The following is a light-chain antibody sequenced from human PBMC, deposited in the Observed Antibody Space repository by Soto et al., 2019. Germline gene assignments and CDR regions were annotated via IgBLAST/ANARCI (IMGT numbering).Light chain of an antibody. Sequence: QSALTQPASVSGAPGQSMTISCTGTSSDVGGYNYVSWYQQHPGKAPKLMIYEVSNRPSGVSNRFSGSKSGNTASLTISGLQAEDEDDYYCSSYTSSSTSLFPTGTNATV. CDR2: EVS. V-gene: IGLV2-14*01. CDR1: SSDVGGYNY. CDR3: SSYTSSSTSL. J-gene: IGLJ1*01.